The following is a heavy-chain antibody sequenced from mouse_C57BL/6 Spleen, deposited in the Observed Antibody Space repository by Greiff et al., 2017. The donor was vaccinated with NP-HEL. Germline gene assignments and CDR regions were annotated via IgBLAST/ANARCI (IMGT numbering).Heavy chain of an antibody. Sequence: QVQLQQPGAELVKPGASVKLSCKASGYTFTSYWMQWVKQRPGQGLEWIGEIDPSDSYTNYNQKFKGKATLTVDTSSSTDYMQLSSLTSEDSAVYYCARKGDDARDYWGQGTSVTVSS. V-gene: IGHV1-50*01. CDR2: IDPSDSYT. CDR3: ARKGDDARDY. J-gene: IGHJ4*01. D-gene: IGHD3-3*01. CDR1: GYTFTSYW.